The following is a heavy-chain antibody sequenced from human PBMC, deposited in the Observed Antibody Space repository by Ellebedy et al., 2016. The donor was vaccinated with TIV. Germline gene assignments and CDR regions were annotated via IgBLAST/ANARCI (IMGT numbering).Heavy chain of an antibody. CDR2: IVPIFVTP. V-gene: IGHV1-69*13. J-gene: IGHJ4*02. D-gene: IGHD5-18*01. CDR3: ARGGPRYGYYFLDQ. Sequence: AASVKVSCKASGGTLSSYAISWVRQAAGHGLEWMGGIVPIFVTPDYAQRFQGRVTITADDSSSTADMELSSLRSEDTAVYYCARGGPRYGYYFLDQWGQGTLVTVSS. CDR1: GGTLSSYA.